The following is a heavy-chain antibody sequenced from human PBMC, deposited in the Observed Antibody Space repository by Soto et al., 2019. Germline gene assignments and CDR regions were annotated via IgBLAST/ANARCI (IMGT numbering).Heavy chain of an antibody. Sequence: SETLSLTCAVYVVSFSGYYRSCIRHPPGKGLEWIGEINHSGSTSYNPSLKSRVTISVDTSKNQFSLKLSSVTAADTAVYYCARVTAYYYGSGKIQGFQYWGQGTLVSVSS. CDR2: INHSGST. CDR1: VVSFSGYY. D-gene: IGHD3-10*01. CDR3: ARVTAYYYGSGKIQGFQY. V-gene: IGHV4-34*01. J-gene: IGHJ4*02.